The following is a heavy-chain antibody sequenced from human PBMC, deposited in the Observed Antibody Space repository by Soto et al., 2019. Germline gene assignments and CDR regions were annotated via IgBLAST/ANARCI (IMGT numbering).Heavy chain of an antibody. D-gene: IGHD5-12*01. CDR1: GGAFSSYA. CDR3: ARAGEFSGYASMYYHYGMDV. Sequence: ASVKVSCKASGGAFSSYAISWVRQAPGQGLEWMGGIIPIFGTANYAQKFQGRVTITADESTSTAYMELSRLRSEETAVYYCARAGEFSGYASMYYHYGMDVWGQGTTVTL. CDR2: IIPIFGTA. J-gene: IGHJ6*02. V-gene: IGHV1-69*13.